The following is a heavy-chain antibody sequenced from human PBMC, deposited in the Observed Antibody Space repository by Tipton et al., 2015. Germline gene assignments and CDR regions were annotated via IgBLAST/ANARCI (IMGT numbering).Heavy chain of an antibody. D-gene: IGHD4-23*01. CDR1: GGSISSNKYY. CDR2: IQYSGST. CDR3: ARARGRHGGLFDS. V-gene: IGHV4-61*05. Sequence: LRLSCTVSGGSISSNKYYWGWIRQPPGKELEWIGYIQYSGSTNYNPSLKSRVTISVDTSKTQFSLKMSSVTASDTAVYYCARARGRHGGLFDSWGQGILVTVSS. J-gene: IGHJ4*02.